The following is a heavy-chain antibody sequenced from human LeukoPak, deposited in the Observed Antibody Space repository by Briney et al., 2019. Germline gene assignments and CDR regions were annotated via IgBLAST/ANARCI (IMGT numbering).Heavy chain of an antibody. CDR1: EFTFSIYG. Sequence: PGGSLRLSCGASEFTFSIYGMHWVRQAPGKGLEWVAVISYDGSYKFYADSVKGRFTISRDNSKSTLYLQMNSLRAEDTAVYYCAKDRYSGLNTIDYWGQGTLVTVSS. J-gene: IGHJ4*02. D-gene: IGHD6-13*01. CDR2: ISYDGSYK. CDR3: AKDRYSGLNTIDY. V-gene: IGHV3-30*18.